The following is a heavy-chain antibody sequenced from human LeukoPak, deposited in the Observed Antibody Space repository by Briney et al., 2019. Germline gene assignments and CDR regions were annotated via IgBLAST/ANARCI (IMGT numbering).Heavy chain of an antibody. CDR2: IYYSGST. D-gene: IGHD3-22*01. Sequence: SETLSLTCTVSGGSISSYYWSWIRQPPGKGLEWIGYIYYSGSTYYNPSLKSRVTISVDTSKNQFSLKLSSVTAADTAVYYCARAHYYDSSGYYSIDPYYFDYWGQGTLVTVSS. CDR1: GGSISSYY. J-gene: IGHJ4*02. V-gene: IGHV4-59*08. CDR3: ARAHYYDSSGYYSIDPYYFDY.